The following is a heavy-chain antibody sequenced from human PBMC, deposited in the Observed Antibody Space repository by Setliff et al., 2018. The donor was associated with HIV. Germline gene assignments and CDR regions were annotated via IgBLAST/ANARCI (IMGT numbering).Heavy chain of an antibody. D-gene: IGHD2-21*01. CDR2: ISSSGTTI. CDR3: ARDEKDGAYYFDY. V-gene: IGHV3-48*03. J-gene: IGHJ4*02. CDR1: GFTFSSYE. Sequence: GGSLRLSCAASGFTFSSYEMNWVRQAPGTGLEWVSYISSSGTTIYYADSVKGRFTISRDFSKSTVYLQMNNLGVEDTAVYYCARDEKDGAYYFDYWGQGTLVTVSS.